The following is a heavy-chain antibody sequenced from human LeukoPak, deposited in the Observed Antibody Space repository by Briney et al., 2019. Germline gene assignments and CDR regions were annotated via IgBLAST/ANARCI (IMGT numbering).Heavy chain of an antibody. D-gene: IGHD2-21*01. J-gene: IGHJ5*02. CDR3: ARSVVVSPNWFDP. CDR1: GYTFTNYW. CDR2: ICPGDSDT. Sequence: GESLKISFKGSGYTFTNYWIAWVRQMPGKGLEWMGMICPGDSDTRYSPSFQGQVTISADKSINTAYLQRSSLKASDTAMYFCARSVVVSPNWFDPWGQGTLVSVSS. V-gene: IGHV5-51*01.